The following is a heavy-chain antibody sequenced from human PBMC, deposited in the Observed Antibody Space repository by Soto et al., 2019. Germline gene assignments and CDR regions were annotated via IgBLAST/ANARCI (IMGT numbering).Heavy chain of an antibody. CDR2: TYYRSKWYH. D-gene: IGHD2-8*01. Sequence: QVQLQQSGPGLVKPSQTLSLTCAISGESVSTNSATWDWIRQSPSRGLEWLGRTYYRSKWYHDFAVPVKGRITINADTSNDQISLQLNSVTPDDTAVYYCARLIGDSWLDSWGQGTLVTVSS. CDR3: ARLIGDSWLDS. V-gene: IGHV6-1*01. J-gene: IGHJ5*01. CDR1: GESVSTNSAT.